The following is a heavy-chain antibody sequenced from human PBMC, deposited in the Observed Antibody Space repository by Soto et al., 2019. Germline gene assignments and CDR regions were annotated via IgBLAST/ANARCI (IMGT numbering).Heavy chain of an antibody. CDR3: ARVDTIAFANYIRFDF. Sequence: ASVKVSCKASGYMFTNYGITWVRQARGQGLEWMGWISAYSGQAKYVEKFQGRLVMTTDTSTNTAYMDLGSLTSDDTAVYYCARVDTIAFANYIRFDFWGQGTLVTVSS. V-gene: IGHV1-18*01. CDR2: ISAYSGQA. D-gene: IGHD4-4*01. J-gene: IGHJ5*01. CDR1: GYMFTNYG.